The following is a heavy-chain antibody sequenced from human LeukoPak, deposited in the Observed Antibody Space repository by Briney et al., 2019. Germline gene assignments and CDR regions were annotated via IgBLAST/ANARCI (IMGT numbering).Heavy chain of an antibody. CDR2: IYYSGST. D-gene: IGHD2-2*03. CDR1: GGSISSGGYY. Sequence: PSETLSLTCTVSGGSISSGGYYWSWIRQHPGKGLEWIGYIYYSGSTYYNPSLKSRVTISVDTSKNQFSLKLSSVTAADTAVYYCARVIRPGYCSSTSCRGALWFDPWGQGTLVTVSS. J-gene: IGHJ5*02. CDR3: ARVIRPGYCSSTSCRGALWFDP. V-gene: IGHV4-31*03.